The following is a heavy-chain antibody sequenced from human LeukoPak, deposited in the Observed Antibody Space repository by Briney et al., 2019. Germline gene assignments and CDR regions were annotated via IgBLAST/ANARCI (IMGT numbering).Heavy chain of an antibody. CDR1: GFTFSSYS. Sequence: PGGSLRLSCAASGFTFSSYSMNWVRQAPGKGPEWVSSISSSSSYIYYADSVKGRFTISRDNAKNSLYLQMNSLRAEDTAVYYCARPPKPMIVGSWGAFDIWGQGTMVTVSS. CDR2: ISSSSSYI. J-gene: IGHJ3*02. D-gene: IGHD3-22*01. CDR3: ARPPKPMIVGSWGAFDI. V-gene: IGHV3-21*01.